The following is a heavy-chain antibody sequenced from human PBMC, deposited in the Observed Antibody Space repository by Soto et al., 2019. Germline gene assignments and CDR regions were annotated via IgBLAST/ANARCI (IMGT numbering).Heavy chain of an antibody. CDR1: GFTFDDHT. CDR3: AKEKDRIFDY. CDR2: ITWDAGSA. V-gene: IGHV3-43*01. J-gene: IGHJ4*02. Sequence: GGSLRLSCAGSGFTFDDHTMHWVRQAPGKGLECVALITWDAGSAFYADSVRGRFTISRDNSKNSLYLQMNSLRTEDSALYYCAKEKDRIFDYWGRGT.